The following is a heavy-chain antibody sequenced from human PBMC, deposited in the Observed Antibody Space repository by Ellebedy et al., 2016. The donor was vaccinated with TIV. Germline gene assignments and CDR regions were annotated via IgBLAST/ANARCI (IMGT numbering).Heavy chain of an antibody. D-gene: IGHD6-19*01. V-gene: IGHV1-2*02. CDR1: GYPFIDYY. CDR2: INPNSGGT. CDR3: ARVAGLRGDWFDP. J-gene: IGHJ5*02. Sequence: ASVKVSCKSSGYPFIDYYMHWVRQAPGQGLEWMGWINPNSGGTNYAQKFQGRVTMTRDTSISTAYMELSRLRSDDTAVYYCARVAGLRGDWFDPWGQGTLVTVSS.